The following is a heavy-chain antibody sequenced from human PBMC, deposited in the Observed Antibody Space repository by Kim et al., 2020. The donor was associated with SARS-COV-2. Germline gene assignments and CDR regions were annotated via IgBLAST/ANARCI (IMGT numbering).Heavy chain of an antibody. Sequence: GGSLRLSCTASGFTFGDYAMSWFRQAPGKGLEWVGFIRSKAYGGTTEYAASVKGRFTISRDDSKSIAYLQMNSLKTEDTAVYYCTRDPDDSSGPDYYYYGMDVWGQGTTVTVSS. D-gene: IGHD3-22*01. CDR1: GFTFGDYA. J-gene: IGHJ6*02. CDR2: IRSKAYGGTT. V-gene: IGHV3-49*03. CDR3: TRDPDDSSGPDYYYYGMDV.